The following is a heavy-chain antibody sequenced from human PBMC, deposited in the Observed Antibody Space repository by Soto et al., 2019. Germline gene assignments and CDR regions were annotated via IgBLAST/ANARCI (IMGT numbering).Heavy chain of an antibody. D-gene: IGHD1-1*01. V-gene: IGHV4-4*07. CDR3: VRDGTKTLRDWFDP. CDR2: IYATGTT. J-gene: IGHJ5*02. Sequence: PSETLSLTCTVSGASISGFYWSWVRKSAGKGLEWIGRIYATGTTDYNPSLKSRVMMSVDTSKKQFSLKLRSVTASDTAVYYCVRDGTKTLRDWFDPWGQGISVTVSS. CDR1: GASISGFY.